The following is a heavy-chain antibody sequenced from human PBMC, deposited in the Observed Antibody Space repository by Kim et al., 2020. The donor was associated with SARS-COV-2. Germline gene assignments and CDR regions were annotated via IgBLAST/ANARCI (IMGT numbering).Heavy chain of an antibody. D-gene: IGHD4-17*01. V-gene: IGHV4-39*01. J-gene: IGHJ5*02. CDR3: ARHSRMSTEWFDP. Sequence: SETLSLTCTVSGVSISSRSYHWGWIRQPPGKGLEWIATIYYSGSTYYNPSLKSRVTISVDTSKNQFSLKMSSVTAADTAVYYCARHSRMSTEWFDPWAREPWSPSPQ. CDR2: IYYSGST. CDR1: GVSISSRSYH.